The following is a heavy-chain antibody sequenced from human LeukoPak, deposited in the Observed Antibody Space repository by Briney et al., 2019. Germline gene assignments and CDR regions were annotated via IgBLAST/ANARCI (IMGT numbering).Heavy chain of an antibody. CDR3: ARRVATVTTGATWFDP. CDR1: GVSLSSSSYY. Sequence: NPSETLSLTSTVSGVSLSSSSYYWGWIRQPPGKGLEWIGSMYDSGSTYHNPSLKSRVTISVDTSKNQFSLKVSSVTAADTAAYYCARRVATVTTGATWFDPWGQGTLVTVSS. CDR2: MYDSGST. D-gene: IGHD4-17*01. V-gene: IGHV4-39*01. J-gene: IGHJ5*02.